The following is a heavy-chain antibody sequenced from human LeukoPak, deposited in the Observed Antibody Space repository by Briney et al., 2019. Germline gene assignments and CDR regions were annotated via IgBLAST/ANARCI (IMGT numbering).Heavy chain of an antibody. CDR3: TRVSVMGYCSGGSCFFDY. CDR1: GFTFGDYA. J-gene: IGHJ4*02. Sequence: GGSLRLSCTASGFTFGDYAMSWFRQAPGKGLEWVGFIRSKAYGGTTEYAASVKGRFTISRDDSKSIAYLQMNSLKTEDTAVYYCTRVSVMGYCSGGSCFFDYWGQGILVTVSS. CDR2: IRSKAYGGTT. D-gene: IGHD2-15*01. V-gene: IGHV3-49*03.